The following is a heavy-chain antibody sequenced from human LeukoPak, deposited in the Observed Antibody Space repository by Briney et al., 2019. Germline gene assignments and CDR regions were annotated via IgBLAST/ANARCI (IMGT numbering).Heavy chain of an antibody. Sequence: HPGGSLRLSCAASGFTFSSYWMYWVRQAPGKGLVWVSRINTDGSSTSYVDSVKGRFTISRDNSKNTLYLQMNSLRAEDTAVYYCAKDWYSSGWYEGYYYGMDVWGKGTTVTVSS. CDR1: GFTFSSYW. CDR2: INTDGSST. J-gene: IGHJ6*04. D-gene: IGHD6-19*01. CDR3: AKDWYSSGWYEGYYYGMDV. V-gene: IGHV3-74*01.